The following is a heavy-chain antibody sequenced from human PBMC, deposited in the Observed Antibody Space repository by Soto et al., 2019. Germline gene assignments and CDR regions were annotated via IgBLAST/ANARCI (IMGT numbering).Heavy chain of an antibody. CDR3: AKLAGISTSHYYGMDV. CDR2: ISYDGSNK. Sequence: GGSLRLSCAASGFTFSSYSMNWVRQAPGKGLEWVAVISYDGSNKYYADSVKGRFTISRDNSKNTLYLQMNSLRAEDTAVYYCAKLAGISTSHYYGMDVWGQGTTVTVSS. D-gene: IGHD2-2*01. J-gene: IGHJ6*02. CDR1: GFTFSSYS. V-gene: IGHV3-30*18.